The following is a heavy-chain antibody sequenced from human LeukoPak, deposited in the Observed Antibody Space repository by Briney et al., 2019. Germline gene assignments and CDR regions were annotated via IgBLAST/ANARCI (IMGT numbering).Heavy chain of an antibody. CDR2: FYHGGST. CDR1: GYSISTGYY. D-gene: IGHD2-15*01. V-gene: IGHV4-38-2*02. CDR3: ARDCSGGNCYLGVIDY. J-gene: IGHJ4*02. Sequence: SETLSLTCTVSGYSISTGYYWDWIRQPPGKGLEWIGTFYHGGSTNYNPSLKSRATMSVDMSTTQSSLELTSVTAADAAVYYWARDCSGGNCYLGVIDYWGQGTLVTVSS.